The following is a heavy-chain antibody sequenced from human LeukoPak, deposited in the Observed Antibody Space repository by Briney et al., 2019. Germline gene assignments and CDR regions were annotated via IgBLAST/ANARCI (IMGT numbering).Heavy chain of an antibody. CDR2: ISGSGGRT. CDR1: GFTFSSYA. V-gene: IGHV3-23*01. J-gene: IGHJ4*02. CDR3: AASSGYYYTAFRY. Sequence: PGGSLRLSCAVSGFTFSSYAMNWVRQAPGKGLEWVSTISGSGGRTYYADSVKGRFTISRDNSKNTLYLQMNSLRAEDTAVYYCAASSGYYYTAFRYWGQGTLVTVSS. D-gene: IGHD3-22*01.